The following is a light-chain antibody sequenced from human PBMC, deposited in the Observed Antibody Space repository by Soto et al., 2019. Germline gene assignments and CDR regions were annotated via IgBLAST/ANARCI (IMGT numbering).Light chain of an antibody. Sequence: EIVLTQSPATLSLSPGERATLSCRASQSVSSYLAWYQQKPGQAPALLIYDASNRATGIPAKFSGSGSGTDFTLTISSLEPEDFAVYYCQQCGNWPFTFGHGTKVDIK. CDR1: QSVSSY. CDR2: DAS. V-gene: IGKV3-11*01. CDR3: QQCGNWPFT. J-gene: IGKJ3*01.